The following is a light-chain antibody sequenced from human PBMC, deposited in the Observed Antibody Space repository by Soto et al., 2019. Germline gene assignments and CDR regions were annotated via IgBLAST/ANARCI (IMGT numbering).Light chain of an antibody. CDR2: DVT. J-gene: IGLJ1*01. CDR3: CSFAGSFYV. Sequence: QSVLTQPRSVSGSPGQSVTISCTGTSSDVGNYNFVSWFQQHPGKAPKLMIYDVTQRPSGVPARFSGSKSGNTASLTISGLQAEDEADYYCCSFAGSFYVFGTGTKVTVL. V-gene: IGLV2-11*01. CDR1: SSDVGNYNF.